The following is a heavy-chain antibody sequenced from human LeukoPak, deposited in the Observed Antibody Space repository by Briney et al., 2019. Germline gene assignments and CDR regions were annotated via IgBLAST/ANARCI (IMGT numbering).Heavy chain of an antibody. CDR2: ISWNSGSI. Sequence: GRSLRLSCAASGFTFGDYAMHWVRQAPGKGLEWVSGISWNSGSIGYADSVKGRFTISRDNAKNSLYLQMNSLRAEDTALYYCAKGLDYGGNSNFDYWGQGTLVTISS. D-gene: IGHD4-17*01. CDR1: GFTFGDYA. CDR3: AKGLDYGGNSNFDY. V-gene: IGHV3-9*01. J-gene: IGHJ4*02.